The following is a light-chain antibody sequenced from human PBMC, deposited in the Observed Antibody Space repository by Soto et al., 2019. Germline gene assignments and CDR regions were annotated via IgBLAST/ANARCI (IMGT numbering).Light chain of an antibody. CDR1: SSDVGGYNY. V-gene: IGLV2-8*01. CDR3: SSYAGSNNLL. J-gene: IGLJ2*01. Sequence: QSALTQPPSASGSPGQSVTISCTGTSSDVGGYNYVSWYQQHPGKAPKLMIYEVSKRPSGVPGRFSGSKSGNTASLTVSGLQGEDEADYYCSSYAGSNNLLFGGGTQLTVL. CDR2: EVS.